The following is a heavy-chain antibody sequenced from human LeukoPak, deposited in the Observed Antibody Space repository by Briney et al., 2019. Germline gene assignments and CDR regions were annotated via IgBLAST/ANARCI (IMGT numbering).Heavy chain of an antibody. Sequence: GGSLRLSCAASGFAFSSYGMHWVRQAPGKGLEWVAYIHYDSSTEDYADSVKGRFTISRDNSKNTLYLQMSSLRAEDTALYYCARAAAETGAFRDNWFDPWGQGTLVTVSS. CDR3: ARAAAETGAFRDNWFDP. D-gene: IGHD6-13*01. J-gene: IGHJ5*02. V-gene: IGHV3-30*02. CDR1: GFAFSSYG. CDR2: IHYDSSTE.